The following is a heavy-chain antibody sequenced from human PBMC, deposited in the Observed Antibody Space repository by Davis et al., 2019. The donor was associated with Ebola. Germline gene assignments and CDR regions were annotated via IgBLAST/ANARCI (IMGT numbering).Heavy chain of an antibody. J-gene: IGHJ4*02. CDR2: VYSDTTGGST. CDR1: GFTVRSHF. CDR3: AKGAR. Sequence: PGGSLRLSCAASGFTVRSHFMTWVRQGPGKGLEWVSVVYSDTTGGSTYYADSVKGRFTISRDNAKSSLYLQMNSLRVEDTALYYCAKGARWGQGTLVTVSS. V-gene: IGHV3-66*01. D-gene: IGHD5-12*01.